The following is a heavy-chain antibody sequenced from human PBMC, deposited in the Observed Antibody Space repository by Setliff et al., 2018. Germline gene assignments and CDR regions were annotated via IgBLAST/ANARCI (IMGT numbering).Heavy chain of an antibody. CDR1: GYTFTSYD. D-gene: IGHD3-3*01. CDR2: MNPNSGNT. V-gene: IGHV1-8*02. CDR3: ARAQSWSGGPYYFDN. J-gene: IGHJ4*02. Sequence: GASVKVSCKASGYTFTSYDINWVRQATGQGLEWMGWMNPNSGNTGYAQKFQGRVTMTRNTSISTAYMDLSSLRFEETAVYYCARAQSWSGGPYYFDNWGQGTLVTVSS.